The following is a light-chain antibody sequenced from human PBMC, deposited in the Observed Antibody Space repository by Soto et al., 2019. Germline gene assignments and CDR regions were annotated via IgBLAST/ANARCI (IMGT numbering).Light chain of an antibody. J-gene: IGKJ4*01. CDR2: AAS. CDR1: QSISSY. Sequence: DIQMTQSPSSLSASVGDRVTITCRASQSISSYLNWYQQKPGKAPKLLIYAASSLQSGVPSRFSGSGSGTDFTLTISCLQSEDFATYYCQQLSRYPLTFGGGTKVDIK. CDR3: QQLSRYPLT. V-gene: IGKV1-39*01.